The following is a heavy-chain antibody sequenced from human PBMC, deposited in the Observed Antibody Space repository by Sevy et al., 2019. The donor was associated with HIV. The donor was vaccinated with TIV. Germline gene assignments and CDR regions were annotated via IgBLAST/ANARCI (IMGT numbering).Heavy chain of an antibody. CDR1: GFSFSSYA. J-gene: IGHJ4*02. V-gene: IGHV3-23*01. Sequence: GGSLRLSCAASGFSFSSYAMSWVHQAPGKGLEWVSGISGSGGSTYYADSVKGRFTISRDNSKNTLYLQMNSLRAEDTALYYCAKDIDSSGYYYFDYWGQGTLVTVSS. CDR3: AKDIDSSGYYYFDY. CDR2: ISGSGGST. D-gene: IGHD6-19*01.